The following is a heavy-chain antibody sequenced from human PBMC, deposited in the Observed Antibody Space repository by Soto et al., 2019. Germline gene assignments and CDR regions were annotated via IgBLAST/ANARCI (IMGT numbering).Heavy chain of an antibody. D-gene: IGHD6-19*01. Sequence: PGEALKISFKGSGYSFTSYWIGLGRQRPGKGLEWMGIIYPCGSDTRYSPSFQGEVTISADNSNSTDYLQWSSLKASDTAMSYCERHYHGRGIAVAGTGGFDAWGQGTLVTVSS. J-gene: IGHJ5*02. CDR1: GYSFTSYW. V-gene: IGHV5-51*01. CDR3: ERHYHGRGIAVAGTGGFDA. CDR2: IYPCGSDT.